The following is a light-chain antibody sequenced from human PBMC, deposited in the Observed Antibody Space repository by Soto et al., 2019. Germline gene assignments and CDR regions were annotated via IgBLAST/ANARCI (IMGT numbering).Light chain of an antibody. Sequence: DIQMTQSPSTLSASVGDRVTITCRASQSVDTCLAWYQQKPGKAPLLLIYKASSLETGVPERFSGSGSVTEFTLTISSLQPDDFATYYCQQFYRYPWTFGQGTKVEIK. J-gene: IGKJ1*01. CDR2: KAS. CDR3: QQFYRYPWT. V-gene: IGKV1-5*03. CDR1: QSVDTC.